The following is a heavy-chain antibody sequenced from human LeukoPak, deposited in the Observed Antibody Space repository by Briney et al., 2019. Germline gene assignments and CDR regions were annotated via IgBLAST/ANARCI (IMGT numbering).Heavy chain of an antibody. V-gene: IGHV3-23*01. J-gene: IGHJ4*02. D-gene: IGHD5-18*01. CDR2: ISGSGGST. CDR1: GFTSSSYA. Sequence: PGGSLRLSCAASGFTSSSYALNWVRQAPGKGLEWVSAISGSGGSTYYADSVKGRFTISRDNSKNTLYLQMNSLRAEDTAVYYCAKVEAAMAEPHFDYWGQGTLVTVSS. CDR3: AKVEAAMAEPHFDY.